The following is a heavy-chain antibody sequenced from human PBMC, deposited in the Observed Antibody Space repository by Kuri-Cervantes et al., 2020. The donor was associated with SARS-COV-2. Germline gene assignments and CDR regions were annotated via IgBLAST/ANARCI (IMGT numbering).Heavy chain of an antibody. CDR2: IYYSGST. D-gene: IGHD6-13*01. Sequence: SQTLSLTCAVYGGSFSGYYWGWIRQPPGKGLEWIGSIYYSGSTYYNPSLKSRVTISVDTSKNQFSLKLSSVTAADTAVYYCARDLGANSSGWYLFAWFDPWGQGTLVTVSS. J-gene: IGHJ5*02. V-gene: IGHV4-34*01. CDR1: GGSFSGYY. CDR3: ARDLGANSSGWYLFAWFDP.